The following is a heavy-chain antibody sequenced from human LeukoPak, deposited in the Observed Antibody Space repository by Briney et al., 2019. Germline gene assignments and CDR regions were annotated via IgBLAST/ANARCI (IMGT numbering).Heavy chain of an antibody. Sequence: SGPALVNPTQTLTLTCTFSGFSLSTSGMCVSWIRQPPGKALEWLARIDWDDAKYSSTSLKTRLTISKDTSKNQVVLTMTNMDPLDTATYYCARIRRTTVVTAGAFDIWGQGTMVTVSS. CDR2: IDWDDAK. D-gene: IGHD4-23*01. CDR1: GFSLSTSGMC. V-gene: IGHV2-70*11. J-gene: IGHJ3*02. CDR3: ARIRRTTVVTAGAFDI.